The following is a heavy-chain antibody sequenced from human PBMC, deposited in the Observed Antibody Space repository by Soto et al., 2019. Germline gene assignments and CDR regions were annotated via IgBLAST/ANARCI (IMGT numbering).Heavy chain of an antibody. D-gene: IGHD1-1*01. J-gene: IGHJ2*01. V-gene: IGHV3-23*01. CDR3: AKFEAHPLEYWYLDF. CDR2: IHGGGGAT. CDR1: GFTFSAYA. Sequence: EVQLLESGGGLVQPGGSLRLSCAASGFTFSAYAMGWVRQAPGKGLEWVSTIHGGGGATHYADSVKVRFTISRDDSKNTLYAQMNSPRAEDPAVYYSAKFEAHPLEYWYLDFWGRGTLVTVPS.